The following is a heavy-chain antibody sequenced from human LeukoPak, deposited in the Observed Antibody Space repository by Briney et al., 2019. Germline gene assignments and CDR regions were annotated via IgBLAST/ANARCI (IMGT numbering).Heavy chain of an antibody. V-gene: IGHV1-2*02. D-gene: IGHD6-6*01. Sequence: ASVKVSCKASGYTFTGYYMHRVRQAPGQGLEWVGWINPNSGGTNYAQKFQGRVTMTRDTSISTAYMELSRLRSDDTAVYYCAREVGSSSSAFDYWGQGTLVTVSS. CDR2: INPNSGGT. J-gene: IGHJ4*02. CDR1: GYTFTGYY. CDR3: AREVGSSSSAFDY.